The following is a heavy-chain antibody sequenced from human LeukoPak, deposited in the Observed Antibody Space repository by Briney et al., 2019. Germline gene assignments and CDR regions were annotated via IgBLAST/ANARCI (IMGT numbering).Heavy chain of an antibody. V-gene: IGHV3-48*01. CDR1: GFIFELYY. CDR2: ISSRGDAI. D-gene: IGHD3-3*01. Sequence: GGSLRLSCAASGFIFELYYMNWVRQAPGKGLEWIAHISSRGDAIYYADSVQGRFTISRQNSKNSLYLQMNSLRAEDTAVYYCARDLRGDDDFLSGYFDQWGQGTLVTVSS. CDR3: ARDLRGDDDFLSGYFDQ. J-gene: IGHJ4*02.